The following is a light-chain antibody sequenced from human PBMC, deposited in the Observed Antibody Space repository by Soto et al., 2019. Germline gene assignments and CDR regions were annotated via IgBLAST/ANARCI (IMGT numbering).Light chain of an antibody. CDR2: DVS. Sequence: VLTQPAPVSGSPGQSITISCTGTSSDVGGYNYVSWYQQHPGKAPKLMIYDVSNRPSGVSNRFSGSKSGNTASLTISGLQAEDEADYYCSSYTSSSTLFGGGTKVTVL. J-gene: IGLJ2*01. CDR3: SSYTSSSTL. CDR1: SSDVGGYNY. V-gene: IGLV2-14*01.